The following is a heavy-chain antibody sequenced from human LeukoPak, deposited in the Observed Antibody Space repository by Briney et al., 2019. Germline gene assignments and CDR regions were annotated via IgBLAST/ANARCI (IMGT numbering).Heavy chain of an antibody. Sequence: GASVKVSXKASGGTFSSYAISWVRQAPGQGLEWMGGIIPIFGTANYAQKFQGRVTITTDESTSTAYMELSSLRSEDTAVYYCARALYYYDSSGYYGLDYWGQGTLVTVSS. J-gene: IGHJ4*02. V-gene: IGHV1-69*05. CDR2: IIPIFGTA. CDR1: GGTFSSYA. CDR3: ARALYYYDSSGYYGLDY. D-gene: IGHD3-22*01.